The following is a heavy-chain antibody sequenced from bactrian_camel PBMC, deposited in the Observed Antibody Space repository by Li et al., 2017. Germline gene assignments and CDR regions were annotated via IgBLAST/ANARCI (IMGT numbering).Heavy chain of an antibody. CDR2: IGESV. D-gene: IGHD4*01. CDR3: ATVSFGTCTKVHGVNDFGA. J-gene: IGHJ6*01. CDR1: KFNYN. V-gene: IGHV3S60*01. Sequence: VQLVESGGGSVQTGGSLRLSCTASKFNYNMGWFRMVPGKEREDVACIGESVSYADSVKGRFAISLDSAKTTVLLQMRSLKPEDTAMYYCATVSFGTCTKVHGVNDFGAWGQGTQVTVS.